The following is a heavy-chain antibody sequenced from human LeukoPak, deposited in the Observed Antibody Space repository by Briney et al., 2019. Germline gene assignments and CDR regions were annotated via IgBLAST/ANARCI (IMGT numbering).Heavy chain of an antibody. D-gene: IGHD3-10*01. CDR1: GFTFSSYD. CDR2: ISSSGSTI. CDR3: ARARVRGVYYFDY. V-gene: IGHV3-48*03. Sequence: GGSLRLSCAASGFTFSSYDMNWVRQAPGKGLEWVSYISSSGSTIYYADSVKGRFTISRDNAKNSLYLQMNSLRAEDTAVYYCARARVRGVYYFDYWGQGTLVTVSS. J-gene: IGHJ4*02.